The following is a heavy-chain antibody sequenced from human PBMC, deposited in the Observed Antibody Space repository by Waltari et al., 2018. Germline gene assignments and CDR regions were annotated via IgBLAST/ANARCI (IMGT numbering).Heavy chain of an antibody. J-gene: IGHJ4*02. D-gene: IGHD2-2*02. CDR3: ARTMGYCTSTSCYNMYYFDY. V-gene: IGHV3-48*04. Sequence: EVQLVESGGGLVQPGGSLRLSCAASRFTFSRYSMNWVSQAPGKGLEWISYINAGNNVIYYADSVKGRFTISRDNAKNSLYLQMDSLRAEDTAVYFCARTMGYCTSTSCYNMYYFDYWGQGTLVTVSS. CDR2: INAGNNVI. CDR1: RFTFSRYS.